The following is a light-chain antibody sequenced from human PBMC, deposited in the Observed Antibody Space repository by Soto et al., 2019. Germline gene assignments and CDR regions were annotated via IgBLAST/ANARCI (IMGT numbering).Light chain of an antibody. Sequence: QSVLTQPPSVSGAPGQRVTISCTGSSSNIGAGLHVHWYQQLPGTAPKLLISGNNNRPSGVPDRFSGSKSGTSASLAITGLQAEDEADHYCQSFDSSLSALVFGTGTKVTVL. J-gene: IGLJ1*01. V-gene: IGLV1-40*01. CDR1: SSNIGAGLH. CDR3: QSFDSSLSALV. CDR2: GNN.